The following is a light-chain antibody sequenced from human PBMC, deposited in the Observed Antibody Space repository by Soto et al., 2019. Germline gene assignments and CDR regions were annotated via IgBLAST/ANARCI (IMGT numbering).Light chain of an antibody. CDR2: LGS. CDR3: MQALQTPLT. CDR1: QSLLHSNGYNY. J-gene: IGKJ4*01. V-gene: IGKV2-28*01. Sequence: DIVMTQSPLSLPVTPVEPASISCRSSQSLLHSNGYNYLDWYLQKPGQSPQLLIYLGSNRASGVPDRFRGSGSGTDFTLKIRRVEAEDVGVYYCMQALQTPLTFGGGTKVQIK.